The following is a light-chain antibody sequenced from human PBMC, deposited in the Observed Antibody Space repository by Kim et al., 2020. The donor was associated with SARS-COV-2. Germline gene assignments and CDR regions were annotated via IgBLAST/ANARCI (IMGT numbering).Light chain of an antibody. Sequence: AASVRYKVSITCRASQSITSWLASYQQKPGKAPTVLIYKASSLESGVPSRFSGSGSGTEFTLTISSLQPDDFATYYCQQYKTYWTFGQGTKVDIK. V-gene: IGKV1-5*03. CDR2: KAS. CDR3: QQYKTYWT. CDR1: QSITSW. J-gene: IGKJ1*01.